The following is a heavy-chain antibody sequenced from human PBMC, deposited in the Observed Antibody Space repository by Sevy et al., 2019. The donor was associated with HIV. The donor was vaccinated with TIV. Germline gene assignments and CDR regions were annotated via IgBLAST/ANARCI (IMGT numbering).Heavy chain of an antibody. CDR1: GFTFSTYA. CDR2: ISYDGFNK. J-gene: IGHJ4*02. D-gene: IGHD3-16*01. CDR3: AIPFYRGGGGY. V-gene: IGHV3-30*09. Sequence: GGSLRLSCAGSGFTFSTYAMHWVRQTPGRGLEWVSTISYDGFNKYYRDSVKGRFAMSRDNSKNTQYLQMNSLRVEDTAVYYCAIPFYRGGGGYWGQGTLVTVSS.